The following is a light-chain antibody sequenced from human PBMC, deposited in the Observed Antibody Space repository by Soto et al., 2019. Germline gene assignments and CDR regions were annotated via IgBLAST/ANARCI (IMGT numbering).Light chain of an antibody. CDR2: AAS. V-gene: IGKV1-39*01. J-gene: IGKJ1*01. Sequence: DIQMSQSPSSLSASVGDRVTITCRASQSISSYLNWYQQKPGKAPKLLIYAASSLQSGVPSRFSGSGSGTDFNLTISSLQPEDFATYYCQQSYSIPWTFGQGTKGDIK. CDR3: QQSYSIPWT. CDR1: QSISSY.